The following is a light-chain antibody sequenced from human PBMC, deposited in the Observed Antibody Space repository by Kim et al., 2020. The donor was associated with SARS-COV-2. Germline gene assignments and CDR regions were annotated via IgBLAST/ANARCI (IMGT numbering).Light chain of an antibody. CDR1: QTISSS. CDR3: QQYNNGYT. J-gene: IGKJ2*01. CDR2: GAS. V-gene: IGKV3-15*01. Sequence: EIVMTQSPATLSVSPGDIVTLSCRASQTISSSLAWYQQKPGQAPRLLIYGASTRATGIPARFSGSGSGTEFTLTISSLQSEDFAVYYCQQYNNGYTFGQGTKLDI.